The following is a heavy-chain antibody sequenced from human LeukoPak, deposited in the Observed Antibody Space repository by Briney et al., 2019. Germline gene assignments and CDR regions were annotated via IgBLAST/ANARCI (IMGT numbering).Heavy chain of an antibody. D-gene: IGHD3-22*01. Sequence: AGYLRLSCAASGFTGSSYNMTWVRHAPGKGLEWVSAFSATDGSDQYAESVKGRFNISRDNSKNSLYLQMNSLRDEDTAVYYCAKAGSSVFWDWGQGTLVTVSS. J-gene: IGHJ4*02. CDR3: AKAGSSVFWD. V-gene: IGHV3-23*01. CDR2: FSATDGSD. CDR1: GFTGSSYN.